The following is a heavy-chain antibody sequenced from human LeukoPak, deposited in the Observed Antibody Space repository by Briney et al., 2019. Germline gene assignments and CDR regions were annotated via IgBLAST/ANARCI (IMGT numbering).Heavy chain of an antibody. CDR3: ARDWGYCSSTSCPNWFDP. Sequence: PSETLSLTCTVSGGSFSSGSYYWSWLRQPAGMGLDSFGRIYTSGSTNYNPSLKSRVTISVDSSKNQFSLKLSSVTAADTAVYYCARDWGYCSSTSCPNWFDPWGQGTLVTVSS. D-gene: IGHD2-2*01. CDR2: IYTSGST. J-gene: IGHJ5*02. CDR1: GGSFSSGSYY. V-gene: IGHV4-61*02.